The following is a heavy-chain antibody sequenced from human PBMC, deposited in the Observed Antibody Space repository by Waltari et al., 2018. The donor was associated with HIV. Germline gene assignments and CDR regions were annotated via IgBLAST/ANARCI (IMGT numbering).Heavy chain of an antibody. CDR2: ISSDGDNK. D-gene: IGHD3-3*01. V-gene: IGHV3-30-3*01. CDR3: ARDRWTYYDFWSGYPLGY. Sequence: QVQLESGGGVVQPGRSLRLSCAGSRFAFHKYVMHWARQAPGKGLEWVALISSDGDNKDYADSVKGRFTISRDNSKNALYLQMNNLRAEDTAVYYCARDRWTYYDFWSGYPLGYWGQGTLVTVSS. CDR1: RFAFHKYV. J-gene: IGHJ4*02.